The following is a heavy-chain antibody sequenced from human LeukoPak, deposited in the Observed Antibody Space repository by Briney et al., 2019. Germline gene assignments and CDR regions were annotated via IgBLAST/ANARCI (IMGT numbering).Heavy chain of an antibody. J-gene: IGHJ4*02. CDR2: IYYTGST. D-gene: IGHD3-22*01. CDR3: TRGRPYYDSSDYYYPLFDY. V-gene: IGHV4-59*01. Sequence: SETLSLTCTVSGGSISSYYWSLIRQPPGKGLEWIGYIYYTGSTNYNPSLKSRVTISVDTSKNQFSLKLSSVTAADTAVYYCTRGRPYYDSSDYYYPLFDYWGQGTLVTVSS. CDR1: GGSISSYY.